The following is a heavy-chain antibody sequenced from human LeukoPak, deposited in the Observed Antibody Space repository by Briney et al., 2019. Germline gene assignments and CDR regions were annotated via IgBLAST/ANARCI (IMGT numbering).Heavy chain of an antibody. V-gene: IGHV4-61*02. J-gene: IGHJ4*02. CDR1: GDSISNSRHY. CDR3: ARDGVVTMELDY. CDR2: IYPSGNT. Sequence: SQTLSLTCTVSGDSISNSRHYWSWIRQPAGKALEWIGRIYPSGNTNYNPSLKSRVSISLDTSKNQFSLKLKSVTAVDTAMYYCARDGVVTMELDYWGQGTLVTVSS. D-gene: IGHD3-3*01.